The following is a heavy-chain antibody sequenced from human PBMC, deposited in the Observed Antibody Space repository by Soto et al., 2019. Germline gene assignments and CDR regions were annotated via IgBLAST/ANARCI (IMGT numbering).Heavy chain of an antibody. J-gene: IGHJ5*02. Sequence: QLQLQESGPGLVKPSETLSLTCTVSGGSISTSSFYWGWIRQPPGKGLEWIGRMYNSGSTYYNTSPMSRVTISVDTSKNPSSLKLSSVTAADTAVYYCAKPRGGAVAGTWFDPWGKGTLVTVSS. CDR3: AKPRGGAVAGTWFDP. V-gene: IGHV4-39*01. CDR1: GGSISTSSFY. CDR2: MYNSGST. D-gene: IGHD6-19*01.